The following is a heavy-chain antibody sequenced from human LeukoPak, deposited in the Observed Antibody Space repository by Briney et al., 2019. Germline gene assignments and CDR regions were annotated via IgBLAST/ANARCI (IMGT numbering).Heavy chain of an antibody. J-gene: IGHJ3*02. V-gene: IGHV1-69*04. CDR2: IIPILGIA. D-gene: IGHD6-13*01. Sequence: GASVKVSCKASGGTFSSYAISWVRQAPGQGLEWMGRIIPILGIANYAQKFQGRVTITADKSTSTAYMEPSSLRSEDTAVYYCARASSSWPTGAFDIWGQGTMVTVSS. CDR3: ARASSSWPTGAFDI. CDR1: GGTFSSYA.